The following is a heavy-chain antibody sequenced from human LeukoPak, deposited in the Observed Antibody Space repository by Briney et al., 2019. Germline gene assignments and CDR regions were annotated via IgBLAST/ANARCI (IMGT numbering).Heavy chain of an antibody. CDR1: GFTFSTYA. D-gene: IGHD3-22*01. CDR2: ISGTGGST. CDR3: AKLQGAWRLYYESSGSYYFDS. J-gene: IGHJ4*02. V-gene: IGHV3-23*01. Sequence: RGPLTLFCAVSGFTFSTYAMAWVRRGPGKGLQLFSFISGTGGSTYDADSVKGRFTISRDNSKNTLYLQMNSLRAEDTAVYYCAKLQGAWRLYYESSGSYYFDSWGQGTLVTVSS.